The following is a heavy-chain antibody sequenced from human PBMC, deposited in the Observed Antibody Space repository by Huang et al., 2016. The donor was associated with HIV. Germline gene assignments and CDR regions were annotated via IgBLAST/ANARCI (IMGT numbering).Heavy chain of an antibody. CDR1: GGSISSSSYY. J-gene: IGHJ4*02. Sequence: QLQLQESGPGLVKPSETLSLTCTVSGGSISSSSYYWGWIRQPPGKGLEWIGSIYYSGRTYNNPSLKSRVTISVDTSKNQFSLKLSSVTAADTAVYYCRGDIVVVVAATWYYFDYWGQGTLVTVSS. CDR2: IYYSGRT. CDR3: RGDIVVVVAATWYYFDY. D-gene: IGHD2-15*01. V-gene: IGHV4-39*01.